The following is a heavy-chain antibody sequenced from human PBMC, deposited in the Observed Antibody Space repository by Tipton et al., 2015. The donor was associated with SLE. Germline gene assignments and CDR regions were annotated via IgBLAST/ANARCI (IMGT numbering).Heavy chain of an antibody. V-gene: IGHV3-9*01. CDR3: VKDPIPLFGVVTPYYFDY. J-gene: IGHJ4*02. CDR1: GFTFSSYA. D-gene: IGHD3-3*01. Sequence: SLRLSCAASGFTFSSYAISWVRQAPGKGLEWVAGITWNSGGIGYADSVQGRFAISRDNAKNSLYLQMNSLRAEDTAFYYCVKDPIPLFGVVTPYYFDYWGQGALVTVSS. CDR2: ITWNSGGI.